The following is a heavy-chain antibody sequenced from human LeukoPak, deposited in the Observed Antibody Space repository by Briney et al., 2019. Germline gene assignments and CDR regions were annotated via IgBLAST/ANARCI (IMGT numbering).Heavy chain of an antibody. CDR2: IYTSGST. Sequence: SETLSLTLNGSGGPLRCLYLSLVRPAPRKGLEWIGYIYTSGSTNYNPSLKSRVTISVDTSKNQFSLKLSSVTAADTAVYYCARQPGFDPWGQGTLVTVSS. CDR1: GGPLRCLY. CDR3: ARQPGFDP. V-gene: IGHV4-4*09. J-gene: IGHJ5*02.